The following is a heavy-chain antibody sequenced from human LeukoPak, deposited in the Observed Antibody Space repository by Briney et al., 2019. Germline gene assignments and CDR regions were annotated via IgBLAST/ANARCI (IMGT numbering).Heavy chain of an antibody. CDR3: ARGGGYNTFDY. Sequence: SETLSLTCTVSGGSISGYYWSWIRQPPGKGLGWIGFIFYTGSTNYNPSLKSRVTISVDTSKNQFSLRLSSVTAADTAVYSCARGGGYNTFDYWGQGTLVTVSS. CDR1: GGSISGYY. CDR2: IFYTGST. D-gene: IGHD5-24*01. V-gene: IGHV4-59*01. J-gene: IGHJ4*02.